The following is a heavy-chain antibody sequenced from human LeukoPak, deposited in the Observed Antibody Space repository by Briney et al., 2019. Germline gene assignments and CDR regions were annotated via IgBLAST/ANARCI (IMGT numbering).Heavy chain of an antibody. D-gene: IGHD6-13*01. CDR1: GFTFSSYT. CDR2: ISWDGGST. Sequence: PGRSLRLSCAASGFTFSSYTMHWVRQAPGKGLEWVSLISWDGGSTYYADSVKGRFTISRDNSKNSLYLQMNSLRTEDTALYYCAKEAQQLVFFDYWGQGTLVTVSS. V-gene: IGHV3-43*01. J-gene: IGHJ4*02. CDR3: AKEAQQLVFFDY.